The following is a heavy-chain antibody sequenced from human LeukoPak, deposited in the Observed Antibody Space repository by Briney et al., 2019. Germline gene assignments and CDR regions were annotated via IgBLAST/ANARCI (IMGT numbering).Heavy chain of an antibody. D-gene: IGHD6-19*01. CDR3: ARDRIPRAVAGAYISYGMDV. CDR2: VNPYGTS. Sequence: ASETLSLTCSVSGGSTNNYFWSWIRQSAGKGLEWIGRVNPYGTSNYNPSLKSRVTMSVDTSKNLVSLRLTSLTAADTAVYYCARDRIPRAVAGAYISYGMDVWGQGTTVTVSS. CDR1: GGSTNNYF. J-gene: IGHJ6*02. V-gene: IGHV4-4*07.